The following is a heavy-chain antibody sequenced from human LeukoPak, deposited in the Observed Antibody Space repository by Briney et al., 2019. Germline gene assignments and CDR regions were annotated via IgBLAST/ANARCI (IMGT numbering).Heavy chain of an antibody. Sequence: GGSLRLSCAASGFTFSSYSMNWVRQAPGEGLEWVSSISSSSYIYYADSVKGRFTISRDNAKNSLYLQMNSLRAEDTAVYYCARDGYYDSNFFDYWGQGTLVTVSS. CDR1: GFTFSSYS. D-gene: IGHD3-22*01. CDR3: ARDGYYDSNFFDY. CDR2: ISSSSYI. V-gene: IGHV3-21*01. J-gene: IGHJ4*02.